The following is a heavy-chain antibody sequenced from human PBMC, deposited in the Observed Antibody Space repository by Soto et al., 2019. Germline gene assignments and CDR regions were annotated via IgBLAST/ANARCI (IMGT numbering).Heavy chain of an antibody. Sequence: QVQLVESGGGLVKPGGSLRLSCAASGFTFSDYYMSWIRQAPGTGLEWVSYISSSGSTIYYANSVKGRFTISRDNAKNSLYLQMNRLRAEDTAVYYCARTVVLRESDAFDIWGQGTMVTVSS. J-gene: IGHJ3*02. V-gene: IGHV3-11*01. CDR2: ISSSGSTI. CDR1: GFTFSDYY. CDR3: ARTVVLRESDAFDI. D-gene: IGHD2-15*01.